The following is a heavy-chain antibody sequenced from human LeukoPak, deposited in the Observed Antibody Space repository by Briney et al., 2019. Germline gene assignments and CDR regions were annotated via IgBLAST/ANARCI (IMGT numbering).Heavy chain of an antibody. Sequence: KPSETLSLTCTVSGGSVNGYYWNWIRQAPGKGLEWIGFIHYSGLTVCSPSLQSRVSMSVDTSRNQFSLDLSSVTAADTALYYCARDPPEDEWNSLDSWGQGILVTVSS. V-gene: IGHV4-59*02. CDR3: ARDPPEDEWNSLDS. D-gene: IGHD1-7*01. CDR1: GGSVNGYY. CDR2: IHYSGLT. J-gene: IGHJ4*02.